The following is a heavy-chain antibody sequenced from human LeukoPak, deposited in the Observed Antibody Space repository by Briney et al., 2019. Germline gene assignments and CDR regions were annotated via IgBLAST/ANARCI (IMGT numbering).Heavy chain of an antibody. Sequence: GGSLRLSCAASGFTFDDYTMHWVRQAPGKGLEWVSLISWDGGSTYYEDSVKGRFAISRDNSKNSLYLQMNSLRTEDTALYYCAKDGSGGSYYGNYYYGMDVWGQGTTVTVSS. CDR3: AKDGSGGSYYGNYYYGMDV. V-gene: IGHV3-43*01. CDR2: ISWDGGST. D-gene: IGHD1-26*01. J-gene: IGHJ6*02. CDR1: GFTFDDYT.